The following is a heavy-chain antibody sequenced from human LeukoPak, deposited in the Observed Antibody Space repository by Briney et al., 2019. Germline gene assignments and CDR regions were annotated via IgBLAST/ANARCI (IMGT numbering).Heavy chain of an antibody. V-gene: IGHV1-46*01. CDR2: VNPSGGRT. D-gene: IGHD3-10*01. J-gene: IGHJ4*02. CDR3: ARVGTGSSFDY. Sequence: ASVKVSCKASGYTFTSYYIHWVRQAPGQGLEWMGIVNPSGGRTSYAQKFQGRVTMTRDTSTSAVYMELSSLSSEDTALYYCARVGTGSSFDYWGQGTLVTVSS. CDR1: GYTFTSYY.